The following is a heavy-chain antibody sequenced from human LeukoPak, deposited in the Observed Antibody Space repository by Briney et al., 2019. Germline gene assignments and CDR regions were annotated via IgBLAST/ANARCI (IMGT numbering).Heavy chain of an antibody. J-gene: IGHJ4*02. CDR3: ARRSMVRGRLDY. CDR1: GFTFSSYS. CDR2: ISSSSSYI. Sequence: GGSLRLSCAASGFTFSSYSMNWVRQAPGKGLEWVSSISSSSSYIYYADSVKGRFTISRDNAKNPLYLQMNSLRAEDTAVYYCARRSMVRGRLDYWGQGTLVTVSS. D-gene: IGHD3-10*01. V-gene: IGHV3-21*01.